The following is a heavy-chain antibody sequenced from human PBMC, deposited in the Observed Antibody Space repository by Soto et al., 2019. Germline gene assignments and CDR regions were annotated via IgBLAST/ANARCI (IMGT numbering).Heavy chain of an antibody. D-gene: IGHD1-26*01. Sequence: PGGSLRLSCAASGFTFSSYAMSWVRQALGKGLEWVSAISGSGGSTYYADSVKGRFTISRDNSKNTLYLQMNSLRAEDTVVYYCAKDKVRIVGASHAYWGQGTLVTVSS. CDR3: AKDKVRIVGASHAY. CDR2: ISGSGGST. J-gene: IGHJ4*02. CDR1: GFTFSSYA. V-gene: IGHV3-23*01.